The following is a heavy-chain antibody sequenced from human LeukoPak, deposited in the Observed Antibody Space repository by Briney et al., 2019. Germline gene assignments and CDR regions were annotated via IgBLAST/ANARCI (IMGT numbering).Heavy chain of an antibody. D-gene: IGHD6-19*01. Sequence: GASVKVSCKTSGYTFTSYYMHWVRQAPGQGLEWMGIINPSGGTTNYAQIFQGRVTMTRDTSTSTVYMELSSLRSEDTAVYYCARDRFRGGAVAGTMPFDYWGQGTLVTVSS. CDR3: ARDRFRGGAVAGTMPFDY. V-gene: IGHV1-46*01. J-gene: IGHJ4*02. CDR1: GYTFTSYY. CDR2: INPSGGTT.